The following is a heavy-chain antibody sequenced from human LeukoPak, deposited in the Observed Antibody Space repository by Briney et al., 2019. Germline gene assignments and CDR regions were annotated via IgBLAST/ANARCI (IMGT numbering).Heavy chain of an antibody. Sequence: SETLSLTCTVSGGSISSYYWSWIRQPPGKGLEWIGYIYTSESTTYNPSLRSRLTMSVDTSKNQFSLKLSSVTAADTAVYYCARTTSSFNYYMDVWGKGTTVTVSS. D-gene: IGHD2-2*01. V-gene: IGHV4-4*08. CDR2: IYTSEST. J-gene: IGHJ6*03. CDR3: ARTTSSFNYYMDV. CDR1: GGSISSYY.